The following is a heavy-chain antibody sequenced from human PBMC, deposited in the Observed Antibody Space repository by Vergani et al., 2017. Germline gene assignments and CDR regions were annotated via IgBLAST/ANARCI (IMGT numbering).Heavy chain of an antibody. Sequence: EVQLLESGGGLVQPGGSLRLSCAASGFTFSSYAMSWVRQAPGKGLEWVSAISGSGGSTYYADSVKGRFTISRDNSKNTVYLQMNSLRAEDTAVYYCAKGGSGSYYTFDYWGQGTLVTVSS. V-gene: IGHV3-23*01. J-gene: IGHJ4*02. D-gene: IGHD3-10*01. CDR3: AKGGSGSYYTFDY. CDR2: ISGSGGST. CDR1: GFTFSSYA.